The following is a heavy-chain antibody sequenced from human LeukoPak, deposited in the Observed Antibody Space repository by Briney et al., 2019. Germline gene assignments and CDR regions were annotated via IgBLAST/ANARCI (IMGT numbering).Heavy chain of an antibody. CDR1: GFTFSSYG. CDR2: ISSSGSTI. CDR3: AELGITMIGGV. V-gene: IGHV3-48*04. D-gene: IGHD3-10*02. J-gene: IGHJ6*04. Sequence: GGSLRLSCAAPGFTFSSYGMHSVRQAPGKGLEWVSYISSSGSTIYYADSVKGRFTISRDNAKNSLYLQMNSLRAEDTAVYYCAELGITMIGGVWGKGTTVTISS.